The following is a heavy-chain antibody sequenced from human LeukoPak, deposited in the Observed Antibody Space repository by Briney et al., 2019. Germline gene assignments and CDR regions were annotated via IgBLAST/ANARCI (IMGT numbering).Heavy chain of an antibody. V-gene: IGHV1-18*01. D-gene: IGHD3-22*01. J-gene: IGHJ4*02. CDR1: GYTFTSYG. CDR3: ARDDYYDSSGREGAFDY. Sequence: ASVKVSCKASGYTFTSYGISWVRQAPGQGLEWMGWISAYNGNTNYAQKLQGRVTMTTDTSTSTAYMELRSLRSDDTVVYYCARDDYYDSSGREGAFDYWGQGTLVTVSS. CDR2: ISAYNGNT.